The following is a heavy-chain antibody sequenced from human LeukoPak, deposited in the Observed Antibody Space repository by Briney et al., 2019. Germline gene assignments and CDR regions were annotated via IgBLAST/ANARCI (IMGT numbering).Heavy chain of an antibody. D-gene: IGHD6-6*01. CDR1: GFTFSSFA. CDR3: AKDHSSSSVWGYYFEY. CDR2: ISYDGSNK. Sequence: GRSLRLSCAASGFTFSSFAMHWVRQAPGKGLEWVAVISYDGSNKYYADSVKGRFTISRDNSKNTLYLQMNSLRAEDTAVYYCAKDHSSSSVWGYYFEYWGQGTLVTVSS. V-gene: IGHV3-30-3*01. J-gene: IGHJ4*02.